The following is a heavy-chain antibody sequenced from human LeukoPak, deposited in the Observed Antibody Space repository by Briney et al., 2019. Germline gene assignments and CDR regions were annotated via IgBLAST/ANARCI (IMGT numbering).Heavy chain of an antibody. D-gene: IGHD6-6*01. Sequence: GGSLRLSCAASGFTVSSNYMSWVRQAPGEGLEWVSVIYSGGSTYYADSVKGRFTISRDNSKNTLYLQMNSLRAEDTAVYYCARDPMYSSYWHDYWGQGTLVTVSS. CDR2: IYSGGST. CDR1: GFTVSSNY. J-gene: IGHJ4*02. CDR3: ARDPMYSSYWHDY. V-gene: IGHV3-66*01.